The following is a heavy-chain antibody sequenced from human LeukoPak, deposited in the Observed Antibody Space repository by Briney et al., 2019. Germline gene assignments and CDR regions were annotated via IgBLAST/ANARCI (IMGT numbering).Heavy chain of an antibody. J-gene: IGHJ4*02. V-gene: IGHV4-31*03. Sequence: SETLSLTCTVSGGSISSGGYYWSWIRQHPGKGLEWIGYIYYSGSTYYNPSLKSRVTISVDTPKNQFSLKLSSVTAADTAVYYCARDRSGSYLSDYWGQGTLVTVSS. CDR2: IYYSGST. CDR3: ARDRSGSYLSDY. CDR1: GGSISSGGYY. D-gene: IGHD1-26*01.